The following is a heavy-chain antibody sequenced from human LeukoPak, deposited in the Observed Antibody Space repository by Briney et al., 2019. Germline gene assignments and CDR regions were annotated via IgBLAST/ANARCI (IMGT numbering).Heavy chain of an antibody. CDR3: ASPYYYDSSGYYPILGY. CDR2: IYSDNT. D-gene: IGHD3-22*01. Sequence: GGSLRLSCTVSGFTVSTNSMSWVRQAPGKGLEWVSFIYSDNTHYSDSVKGRFTISRDNSKNTLYLQMNSLRAEDTAVYYCASPYYYDSSGYYPILGYWVQGTLVTVSS. V-gene: IGHV3-53*01. J-gene: IGHJ4*02. CDR1: GFTVSTNS.